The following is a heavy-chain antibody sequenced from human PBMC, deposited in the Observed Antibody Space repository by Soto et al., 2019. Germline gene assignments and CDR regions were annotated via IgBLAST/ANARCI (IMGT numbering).Heavy chain of an antibody. J-gene: IGHJ3*02. Sequence: EVQLVESGGGLVQPGRSLRLSCAASVFSFDDYAMHWVRQAPGKGLEWVSGISWNSGSIGYADSVKGRFTISRDNAKNSLYHQMNSLRAEDTALYYCAKDSLHSPNYCSGGSCYRLRAFDIWGQGTMVTVSS. D-gene: IGHD2-15*01. V-gene: IGHV3-9*01. CDR1: VFSFDDYA. CDR3: AKDSLHSPNYCSGGSCYRLRAFDI. CDR2: ISWNSGSI.